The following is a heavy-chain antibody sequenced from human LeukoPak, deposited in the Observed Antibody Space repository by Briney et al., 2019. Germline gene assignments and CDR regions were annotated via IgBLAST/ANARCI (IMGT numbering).Heavy chain of an antibody. J-gene: IGHJ5*02. CDR3: ARAYLSYYYDSSGYDCWFDP. Sequence: GTSVTVSCKASGYTFTSYYMHWVRQAPGQGLEWMGIINPNGGSTSYAQKFQGRVTMTRDTSTSTVYMELSSLRSEDTAVYYCARAYLSYYYDSSGYDCWFDPWGQGTLVTVSS. V-gene: IGHV1-46*01. CDR1: GYTFTSYY. CDR2: INPNGGST. D-gene: IGHD3-22*01.